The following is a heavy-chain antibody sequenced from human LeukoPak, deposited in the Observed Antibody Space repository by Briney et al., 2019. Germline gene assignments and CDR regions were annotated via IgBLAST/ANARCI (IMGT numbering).Heavy chain of an antibody. V-gene: IGHV3-11*04. J-gene: IGHJ6*03. D-gene: IGHD6-13*01. Sequence: PGGSLRLSCAASGFTFSDYYMSWIRQAPGKGLEWVSYISSSGSTIYYADSVKGRFTISRDNAKNSLYLQMNSLRAEDTAVYYCARERQQRRPSPRGVYEYYYMDVWGKGTTVTVSS. CDR2: ISSSGSTI. CDR3: ARERQQRRPSPRGVYEYYYMDV. CDR1: GFTFSDYY.